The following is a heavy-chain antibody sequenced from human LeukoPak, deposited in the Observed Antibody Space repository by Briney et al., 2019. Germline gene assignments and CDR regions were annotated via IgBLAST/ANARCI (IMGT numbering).Heavy chain of an antibody. CDR3: AKSGATFIAAAADFDY. Sequence: GRSLRLSCAASGFTFDDYAMHWVRQAPGKGLEWVSGISWNSGSIGYADSVKGRFTISRDNAKNSLYLQMNSLRAEDTALYYCAKSGATFIAAAADFDYWGQGTLVTVSS. D-gene: IGHD6-13*01. CDR2: ISWNSGSI. V-gene: IGHV3-9*01. CDR1: GFTFDDYA. J-gene: IGHJ4*02.